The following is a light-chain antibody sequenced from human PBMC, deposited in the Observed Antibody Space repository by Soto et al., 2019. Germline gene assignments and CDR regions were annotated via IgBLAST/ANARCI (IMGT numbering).Light chain of an antibody. V-gene: IGLV1-40*01. CDR1: SSNIGAGYD. CDR3: QSYDSSRSGSV. Sequence: QSVLTQPPSVSGAPGQRVTISCTGSSSNIGAGYDVHWYQQLPGTAPKLLIYGNNNRPSGVPDRFSGSKSGTSGSLAITGLQAEDEADYYFQSYDSSRSGSVFGGGTKLTVL. J-gene: IGLJ2*01. CDR2: GNN.